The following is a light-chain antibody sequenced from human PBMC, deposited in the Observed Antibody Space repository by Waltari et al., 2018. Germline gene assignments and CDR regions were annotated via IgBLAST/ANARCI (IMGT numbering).Light chain of an antibody. V-gene: IGKV1-39*01. Sequence: TCRASQTIYNSLNWYQHKAGKAPKLLISDTSTLQSGVPSRFSGRGSGTEFTLTISRLQPEDFGTYYCQLSYTLPYTFGQGTKLDI. J-gene: IGKJ2*01. CDR2: DTS. CDR3: QLSYTLPYT. CDR1: QTIYNS.